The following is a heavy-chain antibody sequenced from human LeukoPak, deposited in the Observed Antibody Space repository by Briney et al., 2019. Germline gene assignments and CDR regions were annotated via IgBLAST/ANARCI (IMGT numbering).Heavy chain of an antibody. D-gene: IGHD6-19*01. V-gene: IGHV4-34*01. J-gene: IGHJ3*02. CDR1: GGSFSGYY. CDR3: ARVGTRSSGWYGDAFDI. CDR2: INHSGST. Sequence: SETLSLTCAVYGGSFSGYYWSWIRQPPGKGLEWIGEINHSGSTNYNPSLKSRVTISVDTSKNQFSLKLSSVTAADTAVYYCARVGTRSSGWYGDAFDIWGQGTMVTVSS.